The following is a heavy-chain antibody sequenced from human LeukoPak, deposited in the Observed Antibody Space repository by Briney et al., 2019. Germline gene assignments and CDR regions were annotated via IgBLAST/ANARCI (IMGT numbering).Heavy chain of an antibody. CDR3: ARTYSSGWLVDY. J-gene: IGHJ4*02. D-gene: IGHD6-19*01. CDR2: ISSSSSTI. V-gene: IGHV3-48*02. Sequence: GGSLRLSGAASGFTFSSYIMNWVRQAPGQGLEWISYISSSSSTIYYADSVKGRFTISRDNAKNSLYFQMNSLRDEDTAVYYCARTYSSGWLVDYWGQGTLVTVSS. CDR1: GFTFSSYI.